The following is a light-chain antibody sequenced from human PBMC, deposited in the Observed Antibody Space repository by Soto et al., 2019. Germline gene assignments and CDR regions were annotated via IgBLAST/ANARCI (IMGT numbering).Light chain of an antibody. Sequence: DIQLTQSPSSVSASVGDRVTITCRASQGIVRWLAWYQQKPGKAPKLLIYAASTLQSGVPSRFSGSASGTVFTLTISSLQPEDLGTYYCQQGNSFPLTFGGGTKVEIK. V-gene: IGKV1-12*01. CDR1: QGIVRW. J-gene: IGKJ4*01. CDR2: AAS. CDR3: QQGNSFPLT.